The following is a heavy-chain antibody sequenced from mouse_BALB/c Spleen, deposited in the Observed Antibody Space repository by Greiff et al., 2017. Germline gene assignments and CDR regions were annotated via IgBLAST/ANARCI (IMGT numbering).Heavy chain of an antibody. Sequence: EVMLVESGGDLVKPGGSLKLSCAASGFTFSSYGMSWVRQTPDKRLEWVATISSGGSYTYYPDSVKGRFTISRDNAKNTLYLQMSSLKSEDTAMYYCTRGTTATGAMDYWGQGTSVTVSS. J-gene: IGHJ4*01. CDR2: ISSGGSYT. CDR1: GFTFSSYG. V-gene: IGHV5-6*01. CDR3: TRGTTATGAMDY. D-gene: IGHD1-2*01.